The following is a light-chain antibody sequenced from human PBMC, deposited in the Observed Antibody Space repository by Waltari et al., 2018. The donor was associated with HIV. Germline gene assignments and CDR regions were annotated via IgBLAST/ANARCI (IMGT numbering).Light chain of an antibody. J-gene: IGKJ1*01. CDR1: QSVNSN. Sequence: EILMTQSPATLSVSPGERATLSCRASQSVNSNLSWYQKKPGQTPRLRIYGTSTRATDIPARFSGIGSGTDFTLTISSLQSEEFAVYYCHHYNNWRETFGQGTKVEIK. CDR2: GTS. CDR3: HHYNNWRET. V-gene: IGKV3-15*01.